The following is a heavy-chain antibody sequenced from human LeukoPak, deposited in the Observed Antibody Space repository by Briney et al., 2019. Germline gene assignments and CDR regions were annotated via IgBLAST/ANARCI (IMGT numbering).Heavy chain of an antibody. CDR1: GGSTSSGSYY. J-gene: IGHJ5*02. Sequence: KPSQTLSLTCTVSGGSTSSGSYYWSWIRQPAGKGLEWIGRIYTSGSTNYNPSLKSRVTISVDTSKNQFSLKLSSVTAADTAVYYCARDPLGYCSGGSCYTNWFDPWGQGTLVTVSS. CDR3: ARDPLGYCSGGSCYTNWFDP. CDR2: IYTSGST. D-gene: IGHD2-15*01. V-gene: IGHV4-61*02.